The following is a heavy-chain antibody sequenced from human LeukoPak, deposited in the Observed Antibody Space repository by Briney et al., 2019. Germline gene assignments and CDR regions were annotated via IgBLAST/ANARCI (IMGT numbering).Heavy chain of an antibody. Sequence: GASVKVSCKVSGYTLTELIIHWVRQAPGKGLEWMGGFDPEDGETIYAQKFQGRVTMTEDTSTDTAYMELRSLRSEDTAVYYCARDLTTLDYYGVDVWGQGTTVTVSS. CDR2: FDPEDGET. J-gene: IGHJ6*02. CDR3: ARDLTTLDYYGVDV. CDR1: GYTLTELI. V-gene: IGHV1-24*01. D-gene: IGHD1-14*01.